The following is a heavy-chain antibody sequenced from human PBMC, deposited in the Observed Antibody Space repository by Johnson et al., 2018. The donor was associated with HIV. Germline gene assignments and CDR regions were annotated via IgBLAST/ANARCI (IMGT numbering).Heavy chain of an antibody. Sequence: VQLVESGVGVVQPGRSLRLSCAASGFTFTSYTMHWVRQAPGKGLEWVALISYDGSNKYYADSVKGRFTISRDNSKNTLYLQMNSLRAEDTAVFYCAKIVATSDDVFDIWGQGTKVTVSS. J-gene: IGHJ3*02. D-gene: IGHD5-12*01. CDR1: GFTFTSYT. CDR3: AKIVATSDDVFDI. CDR2: ISYDGSNK. V-gene: IGHV3-30-3*02.